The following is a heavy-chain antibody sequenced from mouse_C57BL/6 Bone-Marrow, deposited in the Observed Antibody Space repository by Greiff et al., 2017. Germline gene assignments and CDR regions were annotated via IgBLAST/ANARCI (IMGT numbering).Heavy chain of an antibody. CDR1: GFTFNTYA. D-gene: IGHD2-5*01. CDR2: IRSKSSNYAT. CDR3: ERRSYYRNYYYAMDY. V-gene: IGHV10-3*01. J-gene: IGHJ4*01. Sequence: EVKLVESGGGLVQPKGSLKLSCAASGFTFNTYAMHWVRQAPGKGLEWVARIRSKSSNYATSYADSVKDRFTISRDDSQSMLYLQMNNLKTEDTAKYYCERRSYYRNYYYAMDYWGQGTSVTVSS.